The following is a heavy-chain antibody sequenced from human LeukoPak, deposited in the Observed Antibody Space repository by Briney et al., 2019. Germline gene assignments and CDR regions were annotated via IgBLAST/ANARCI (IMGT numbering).Heavy chain of an antibody. CDR2: INHSGSS. CDR3: ARYVYDSSGYYYYYYYMDV. V-gene: IGHV4-34*01. Sequence: SETLSLTCAVYGGSFSGYYWRWIRQPPGKGLEWIGEINHSGSSNYNPSLKSRVTISVETSKNQFSLKLSSVTAADTAVYYCARYVYDSSGYYYYYYYMDVWGKGTTVTVSS. D-gene: IGHD3-22*01. J-gene: IGHJ6*03. CDR1: GGSFSGYY.